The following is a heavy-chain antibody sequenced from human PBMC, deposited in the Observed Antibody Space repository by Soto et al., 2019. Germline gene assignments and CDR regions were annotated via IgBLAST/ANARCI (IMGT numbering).Heavy chain of an antibody. CDR3: ASTSYNPSLKSRVTISVDTSKNQFALKLSSVTAADTAVYYCARDYGGAGGYYDSSGYYHYYYGMDV. D-gene: IGHD3-10*01. J-gene: IGHJ6*02. CDR1: GYTFTSYD. CDR2: MNPNSGNT. Sequence: ASVKVSCKASGYTFTSYDINWVRQATGQGLERMGWMNPNSGNTGYAQKLQGRVTMTRNTSISTAYMELSSLRSEDTAVYYCASTSYNPSLKSRVTISVDTSKNQFALKLSSVTAADTAVYYCARDYGGAGGYYDSSGYYHYYYGMDVWGQGTTVTVSS. V-gene: IGHV1-8*01.